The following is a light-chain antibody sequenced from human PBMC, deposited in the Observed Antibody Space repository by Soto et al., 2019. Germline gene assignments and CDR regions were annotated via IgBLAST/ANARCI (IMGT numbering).Light chain of an antibody. CDR1: QTITSSV. J-gene: IGKJ1*01. CDR2: VAS. Sequence: EIVLTQSPGTLSLSPGDRASLSCRASQTITSSVLAWYQQKPGQAPRLLISVASSRATGIPDRFSGSGSETDFTLTISRLEPEDFAVYFCQQYGSSPPTFGQGTKVEIK. CDR3: QQYGSSPPT. V-gene: IGKV3-20*01.